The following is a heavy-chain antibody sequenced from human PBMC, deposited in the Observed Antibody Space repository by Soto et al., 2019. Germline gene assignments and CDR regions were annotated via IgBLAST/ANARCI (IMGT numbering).Heavy chain of an antibody. D-gene: IGHD2-21*02. Sequence: EVQLVQSGAEVKKPGESLKISCKGSGYSFTRYWIGWVRQMPGKGLEWMGIIYPGDSDTRYSPSFQGQVTISADKYISTAYLQWSILKASDTAMYYCAIPAYCGGDCYSVSACDIWGQGTMVTVSS. CDR1: GYSFTRYW. J-gene: IGHJ3*02. CDR2: IYPGDSDT. V-gene: IGHV5-51*01. CDR3: AIPAYCGGDCYSVSACDI.